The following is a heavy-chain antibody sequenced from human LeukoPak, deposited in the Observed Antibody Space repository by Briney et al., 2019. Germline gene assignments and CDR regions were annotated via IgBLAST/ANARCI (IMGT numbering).Heavy chain of an antibody. Sequence: GGSLRLSCAASGFTFSSYAMSWVRQAPGKGLEWVSAISGSGGSTYYAGSVKGRFTISRDNSKNTLYLQMNSLRAEDTAVYYCANLYYYDSSGYHFQYFQHWGQGTLVTVSS. J-gene: IGHJ1*01. V-gene: IGHV3-23*01. CDR2: ISGSGGST. CDR1: GFTFSSYA. CDR3: ANLYYYDSSGYHFQYFQH. D-gene: IGHD3-22*01.